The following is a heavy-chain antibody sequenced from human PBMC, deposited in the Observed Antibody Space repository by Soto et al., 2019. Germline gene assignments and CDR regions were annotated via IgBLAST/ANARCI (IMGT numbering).Heavy chain of an antibody. CDR1: GFTFSDSS. V-gene: IGHV3-73*01. D-gene: IGHD2-2*01. CDR3: TRDDVVLVPAAKDAFDI. Sequence: EVQLVESGGGLVQPGGSLKLSCAASGFTFSDSSIHWVRQASGEGLQWVARIRSKANNYATGYAASVKGRFSISRDDSKNTAYLQMNSLKPEDTAIYYCTRDDVVLVPAAKDAFDIWGQGTTVIVSS. CDR2: IRSKANNYAT. J-gene: IGHJ3*02.